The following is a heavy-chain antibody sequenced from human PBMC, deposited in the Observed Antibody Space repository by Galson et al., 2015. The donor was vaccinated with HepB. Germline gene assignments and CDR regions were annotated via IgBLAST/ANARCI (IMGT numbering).Heavy chain of an antibody. J-gene: IGHJ4*02. D-gene: IGHD6-6*01. Sequence: SLRLSCAASGFTVSSNYMSWVRQAPGKGLEWVSVIYSGGSTYYADSVKGRFTISRDNSKNTLYLQMNSLRAEDTAVYYCARGQEARPFDYWGQGTLVTVSS. CDR3: ARGQEARPFDY. CDR1: GFTVSSNY. CDR2: IYSGGST. V-gene: IGHV3-66*01.